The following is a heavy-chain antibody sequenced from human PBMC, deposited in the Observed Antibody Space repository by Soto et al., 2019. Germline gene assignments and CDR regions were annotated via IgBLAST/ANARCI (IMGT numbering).Heavy chain of an antibody. Sequence: SETLSLTCAVSGGSISSSNWWSWVRQPPGKGLEWIGEIYHSGSTNYNPSLKSRVTISVDKSKNQFSLKLSSVTAADTAVYYCARVSLLRFLEWTFDYWGQGALVTVSS. J-gene: IGHJ4*02. D-gene: IGHD3-3*01. CDR1: GGSISSSNW. CDR3: ARVSLLRFLEWTFDY. CDR2: IYHSGST. V-gene: IGHV4-4*02.